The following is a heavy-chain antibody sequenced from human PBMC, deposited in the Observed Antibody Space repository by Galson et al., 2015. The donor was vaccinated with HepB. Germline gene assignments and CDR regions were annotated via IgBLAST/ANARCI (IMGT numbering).Heavy chain of an antibody. CDR3: ARLGLSYRPLNFYYYYGMDV. CDR2: IYPGDSDT. J-gene: IGHJ6*02. D-gene: IGHD1-26*01. CDR1: GYSFTNYW. Sequence: QSGAEVKKPGESLKISCKASGYSFTNYWIGWVRQMPGKGLEWMGIIYPGDSDTTCSPSFQGQVTISADESISTAYLQWSSLKASDSAMYYCARLGLSYRPLNFYYYYGMDVWGQGTTVTVSS. V-gene: IGHV5-51*01.